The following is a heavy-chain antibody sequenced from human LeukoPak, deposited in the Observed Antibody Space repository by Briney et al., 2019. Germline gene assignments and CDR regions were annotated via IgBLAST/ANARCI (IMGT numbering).Heavy chain of an antibody. CDR1: GFTFSSYA. CDR2: ISASGGTT. CDR3: AKEGGAFWSGYYADY. Sequence: GGSLRLSCAASGFTFSSYAMSWVRQAPGKGLEWVSAISASGGTTYYADSVKGRFTISRDNSKNTLYLQMNSLRAEDTAVYYCAKEGGAFWSGYYADYWGHGTLVTVSS. V-gene: IGHV3-23*01. D-gene: IGHD3-3*01. J-gene: IGHJ4*01.